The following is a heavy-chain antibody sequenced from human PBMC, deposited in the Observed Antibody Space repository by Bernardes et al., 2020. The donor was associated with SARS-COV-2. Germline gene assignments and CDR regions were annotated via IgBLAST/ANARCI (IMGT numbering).Heavy chain of an antibody. CDR3: ALPPTNYDRFGMDL. CDR1: GYTFTGYY. V-gene: IGHV1-2*02. CDR2: INPNSGGT. D-gene: IGHD3-22*01. Sequence: ASVKVSCKASGYTFTGYYIRWVRQAPGQGLEWMGWINPNSGGTNYAQKFQGRVTMTRDTSISTAYMELSRLRSDDTAVFYCALPPTNYDRFGMDLWGQGTTVTVSS. J-gene: IGHJ6*02.